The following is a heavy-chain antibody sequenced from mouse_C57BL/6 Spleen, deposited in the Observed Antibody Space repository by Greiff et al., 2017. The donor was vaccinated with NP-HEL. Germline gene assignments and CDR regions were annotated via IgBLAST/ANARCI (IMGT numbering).Heavy chain of an antibody. V-gene: IGHV1-55*01. CDR3: ARDYGSSPAWFAY. CDR2: IYPGSGST. CDR1: GYTFTSYW. D-gene: IGHD1-1*01. J-gene: IGHJ3*01. Sequence: QVQLQQSGAELVKPGASVKMSCKASGYTFTSYWITWVKQRPGQGLEWIGDIYPGSGSTNYNEKFKSKATLTVDTSSSTAYMQLSSLTSEDSAVYYCARDYGSSPAWFAYWDQGTLVTVSA.